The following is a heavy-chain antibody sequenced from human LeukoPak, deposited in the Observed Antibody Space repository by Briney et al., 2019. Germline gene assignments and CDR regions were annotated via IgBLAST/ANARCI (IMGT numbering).Heavy chain of an antibody. V-gene: IGHV1-46*01. CDR3: ARDSSSSAFDI. CDR2: INTSSGTT. CDR1: GYTFSNNY. Sequence: ASVKVSCKESGYTFSNNYMHWVRQAPGQGLEWMGIINTSSGTTNYAQKVQGRVTMTRDTSTNTVYMELSSLRSEDTAIYYCARDSSSSAFDIWGRGTVVTVSS. D-gene: IGHD6-6*01. J-gene: IGHJ3*02.